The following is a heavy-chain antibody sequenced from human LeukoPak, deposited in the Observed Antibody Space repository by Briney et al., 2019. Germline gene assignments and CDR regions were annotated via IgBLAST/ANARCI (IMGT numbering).Heavy chain of an antibody. Sequence: SETLSLTCTVSGDSISGYYWSWIRQPPGKGLEWIGYIHYSGSTNYNPSLKSRVTISVDTSKNQFSLKLSSVTAADTAVYYCARSLYYYGSGGPFDHWGQGTLVTVSS. CDR2: IHYSGST. CDR3: ARSLYYYGSGGPFDH. CDR1: GDSISGYY. J-gene: IGHJ4*02. V-gene: IGHV4-59*01. D-gene: IGHD3-10*01.